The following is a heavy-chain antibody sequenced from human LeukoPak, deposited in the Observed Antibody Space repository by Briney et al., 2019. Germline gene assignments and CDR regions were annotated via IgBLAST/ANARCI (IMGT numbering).Heavy chain of an antibody. CDR2: IYPGDSDT. D-gene: IGHD1-26*01. V-gene: IGHV5-51*01. CDR1: GYSFTSHW. J-gene: IGHJ5*02. Sequence: GESLKIFCKGSGYSFTSHWIGWVRQMPGKGLEWMGIIYPGDSDTRYSPSFQDQVTISADKSISTAYLQWSSLKASDTAMYYCARRIVGATARFDPWGQGTLVTVSS. CDR3: ARRIVGATARFDP.